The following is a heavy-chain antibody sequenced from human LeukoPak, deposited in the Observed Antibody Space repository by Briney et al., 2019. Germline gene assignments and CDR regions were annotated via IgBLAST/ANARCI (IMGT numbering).Heavy chain of an antibody. CDR3: AGAAVGASSFSWFAR. Sequence: PSETLSLTCSVSGGSITSHYWSWIRQPPGKGLEWIGYIFHSGTTNYSPSLRSRVTLSVDTSNSQFSLKLSSVTAADTAVYYCAGAAVGASSFSWFARWGQGILVTVSS. CDR2: IFHSGTT. D-gene: IGHD1-26*01. CDR1: GGSITSHY. V-gene: IGHV4-59*11. J-gene: IGHJ5*02.